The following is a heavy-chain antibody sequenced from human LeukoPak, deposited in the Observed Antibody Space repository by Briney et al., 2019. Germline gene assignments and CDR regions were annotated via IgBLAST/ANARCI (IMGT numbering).Heavy chain of an antibody. J-gene: IGHJ4*02. D-gene: IGHD3-3*01. Sequence: PGGSLRLSCAASGFTFSSYGMHWVRQAPGKGLEWVAFIRYDGSNKYYADSVKGRFTISRDNSKNTLYLQMNSLRAEDTAVYYCAKDYRGGLWSGPLVYWGQGTLVTVSS. CDR2: IRYDGSNK. V-gene: IGHV3-30*02. CDR1: GFTFSSYG. CDR3: AKDYRGGLWSGPLVY.